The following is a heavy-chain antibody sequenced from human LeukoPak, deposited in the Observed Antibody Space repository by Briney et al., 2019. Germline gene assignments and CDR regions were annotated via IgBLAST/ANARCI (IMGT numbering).Heavy chain of an antibody. Sequence: GGSLRLSCAASGFTVNSNYMSWVRQAPGKGLEWVSVIYSGGDTYYADSVKGRFTISRDNSKNTLYLQMNSLRAEDTAVYYCAKDPRDHSYGWSWRYFDYWGQGTLVTVSS. V-gene: IGHV3-66*01. CDR2: IYSGGDT. D-gene: IGHD5-18*01. J-gene: IGHJ4*02. CDR3: AKDPRDHSYGWSWRYFDY. CDR1: GFTVNSNY.